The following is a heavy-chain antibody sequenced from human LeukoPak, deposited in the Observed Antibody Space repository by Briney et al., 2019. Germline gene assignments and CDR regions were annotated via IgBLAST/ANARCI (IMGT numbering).Heavy chain of an antibody. CDR1: GGTFSSYA. J-gene: IGHJ4*02. D-gene: IGHD3-22*01. CDR2: IIPIFGTA. Sequence: ASVKVSCKVSGGTFSSYAISWVRQAPGQGLEWMGRIIPIFGTANYAETFQGRVTITTDESTSTAYMELSSLRSEDTAVYYCANGYYDGSGYSTWGQGTLVTVSS. CDR3: ANGYYDGSGYST. V-gene: IGHV1-69*05.